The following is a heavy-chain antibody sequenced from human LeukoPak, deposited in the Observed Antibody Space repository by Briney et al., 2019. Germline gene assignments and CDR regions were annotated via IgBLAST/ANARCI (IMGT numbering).Heavy chain of an antibody. CDR1: GGTFSSYA. D-gene: IGHD3-16*01. V-gene: IGHV1-69*01. CDR3: ARGGTLPRYYYMDV. Sequence: ASVKVSCKASGGTFSSYAISWVRQAPGHGLEWMGGIITIVGTANYAQKFQGRVTITADESTSTAYMELSSLRSEDTAVYYCARGGTLPRYYYMDVWGKGTTVTVSS. CDR2: IITIVGTA. J-gene: IGHJ6*03.